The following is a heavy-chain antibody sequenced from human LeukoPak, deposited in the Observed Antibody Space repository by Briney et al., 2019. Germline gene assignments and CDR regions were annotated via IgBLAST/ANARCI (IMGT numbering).Heavy chain of an antibody. CDR1: GFTFSSYA. V-gene: IGHV3-30-3*01. CDR2: ISYDGSNK. J-gene: IGHJ4*02. Sequence: GRSLRLSCAASGFTFSSYAMHWVRQAPGKGLEWVAVISYDGSNKYYADSVKGRFTISRDNSKNTLYLQMNSLRAEDTAVYYCARDGVLGYYWGQGTLVTVSS. D-gene: IGHD3-10*01. CDR3: ARDGVLGYY.